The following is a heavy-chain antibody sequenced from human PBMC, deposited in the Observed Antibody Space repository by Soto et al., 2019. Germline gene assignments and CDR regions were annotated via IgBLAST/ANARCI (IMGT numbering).Heavy chain of an antibody. D-gene: IGHD3-3*01. V-gene: IGHV4-34*01. CDR2: INQSGST. Sequence: QVQLQQWGAGLLKPSETLSLTCAVYGGSFSGYYWSWIRQPPGKGLEWIGEINQSGSTNYNPSLKSRVTISVNTANNQFALKLSSVTAADTAVYYCARSPDTRITIFGVAPGGMDVWGQGTTVTVSS. CDR1: GGSFSGYY. CDR3: ARSPDTRITIFGVAPGGMDV. J-gene: IGHJ6*02.